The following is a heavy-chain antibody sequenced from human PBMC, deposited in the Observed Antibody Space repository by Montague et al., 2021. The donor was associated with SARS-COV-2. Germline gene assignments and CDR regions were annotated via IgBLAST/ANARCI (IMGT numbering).Heavy chain of an antibody. CDR1: GDSVSTYGLA. V-gene: IGHV6-1*01. D-gene: IGHD1-14*01. Sequence: CAISGDSVSTYGLAWDWIRQSPSRGLQWLGMTIYTGSAWYNEYAESVKGRITINPDTPKNQFSLHLTSVTPEDTAVYYCARHSYRTFDVWGQGTPVTVSS. CDR2: TIYTGSAWYN. J-gene: IGHJ6*02. CDR3: ARHSYRTFDV.